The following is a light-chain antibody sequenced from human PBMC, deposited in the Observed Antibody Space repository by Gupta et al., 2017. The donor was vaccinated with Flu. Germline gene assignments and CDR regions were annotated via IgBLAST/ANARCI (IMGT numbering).Light chain of an antibody. V-gene: IGKV1-17*01. J-gene: IGKJ1*01. CDR2: AAS. CDR3: RQHNGSPSA. Sequence: DILITQSPSSLSASVGDRVTITCRASQGISNDLGWYQQKVGKAPKRLIYAASTLQSGVPSRFSGSGSGTDFTLTISIRQPEDFATYYCRQHNGSPSAFGQGTKVEI. CDR1: QGISND.